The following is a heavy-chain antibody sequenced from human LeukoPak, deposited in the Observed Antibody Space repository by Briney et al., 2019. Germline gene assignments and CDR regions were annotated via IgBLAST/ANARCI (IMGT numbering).Heavy chain of an antibody. V-gene: IGHV3-11*01. CDR2: ISGSGTTI. CDR1: GFTFSDYY. Sequence: PGGSLRLSCVVSGFTFSDYYMTWIRQAPGKGLEWVSYISGSGTTIYYADSVKGRFTISRDNAKNSLYLQMNSLKAEDTAVYYCAKERSITMIRGAPTGDGFDIWGQGTMVTVSS. CDR3: AKERSITMIRGAPTGDGFDI. D-gene: IGHD3-10*01. J-gene: IGHJ3*02.